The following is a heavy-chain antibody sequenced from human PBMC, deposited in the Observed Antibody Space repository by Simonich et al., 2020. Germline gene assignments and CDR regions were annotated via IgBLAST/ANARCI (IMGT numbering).Heavy chain of an antibody. Sequence: QVQLQESGPGLVKPSETLSLTCTVSGGSISSYYWSWIRQPPGKGLEWIGNIYYGGSTNYNPSLKSRITISVDTSKNQFSLKLSSVTAADTAVYYCARHDRWLQFYFDYWGQGTLVTVSS. CDR3: ARHDRWLQFYFDY. CDR2: IYYGGST. CDR1: GGSISSYY. J-gene: IGHJ4*02. V-gene: IGHV4-59*08. D-gene: IGHD5-12*01.